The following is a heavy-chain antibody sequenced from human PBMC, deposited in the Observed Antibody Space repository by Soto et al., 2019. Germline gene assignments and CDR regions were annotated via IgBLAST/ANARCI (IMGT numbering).Heavy chain of an antibody. CDR2: ISSYNGNT. J-gene: IGHJ4*02. Sequence: QVQLVQSGAEVKKPGASVKVSCKASGYIFTSYSISWVRQAPGQGLEWMGWISSYNGNTNYAQKLLGRVTMTTDTSTTTAYMELRSRRSDDTAVYYCAREKSIASAGYFDYWGQGTLVTVSS. CDR3: AREKSIASAGYFDY. D-gene: IGHD6-13*01. V-gene: IGHV1-18*01. CDR1: GYIFTSYS.